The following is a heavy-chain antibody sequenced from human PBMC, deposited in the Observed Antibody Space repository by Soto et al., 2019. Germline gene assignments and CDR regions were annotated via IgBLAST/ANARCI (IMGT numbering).Heavy chain of an antibody. D-gene: IGHD2-2*02. CDR1: GYSFTSYW. J-gene: IGHJ6*02. Sequence: EVQLVQSGAEVKKPGESLKISCKGSGYSFTSYWIGWVRQMPGKGLEWMGIIYPGDSDTRYSPSFQGQVTISADKSISTAYLQWSSLKASDTAMYYCARGYCSSTSCYTRPSPYYYGMDVWGQGTTVTVSS. CDR3: ARGYCSSTSCYTRPSPYYYGMDV. V-gene: IGHV5-51*01. CDR2: IYPGDSDT.